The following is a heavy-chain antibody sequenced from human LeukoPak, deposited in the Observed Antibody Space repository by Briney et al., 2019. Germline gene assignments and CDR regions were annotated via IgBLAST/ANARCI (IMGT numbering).Heavy chain of an antibody. CDR1: GYRFTSYW. CDR3: ARLPGAVAGKGDYYYGMDV. J-gene: IGHJ6*02. D-gene: IGHD6-19*01. CDR2: IYPGDSDT. V-gene: IGHV5-51*01. Sequence: GESLKISCKGSGYRFTSYWLGWVRQMPGKGLEWMGIIYPGDSDTRYSPSFQGQVTISADKSISTAYLQWSSLKASDTAMYYCARLPGAVAGKGDYYYGMDVWGQGTTVTVSS.